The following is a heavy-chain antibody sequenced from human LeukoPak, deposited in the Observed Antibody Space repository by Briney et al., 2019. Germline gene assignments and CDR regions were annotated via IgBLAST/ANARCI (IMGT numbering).Heavy chain of an antibody. J-gene: IGHJ5*02. D-gene: IGHD1-26*01. CDR1: GFIFDDYG. CDR3: ARESHEGATRAYNWFDP. Sequence: SGGSLRLSCAASGFIFDDYGMTWVRQAPGKGLEWVSGTNWNGASTGYADSVKGRFSFSRDNSNNTLYLQMNNLRPEDTALYYCARESHEGATRAYNWFDPWGQGTLVSVSS. CDR2: TNWNGAST. V-gene: IGHV3-20*04.